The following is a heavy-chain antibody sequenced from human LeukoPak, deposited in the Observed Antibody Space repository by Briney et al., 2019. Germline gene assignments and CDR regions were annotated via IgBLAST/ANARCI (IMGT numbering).Heavy chain of an antibody. CDR3: ATNPYYYDSSGYYT. CDR1: GYTLTELS. CDR2: FDPEDGET. Sequence: ASVKVSCKVSGYTLTELSMHWVRQAPGKGLEWMGGFDPEDGETIYAQKFQGRVTMTEDTSTDIAYMELSSLRSEDTAVYYCATNPYYYDSSGYYTWGQGTLVTVSS. D-gene: IGHD3-22*01. V-gene: IGHV1-24*01. J-gene: IGHJ4*02.